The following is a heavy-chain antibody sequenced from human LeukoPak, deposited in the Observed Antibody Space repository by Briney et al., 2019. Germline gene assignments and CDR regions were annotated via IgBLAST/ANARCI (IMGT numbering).Heavy chain of an antibody. D-gene: IGHD5-24*01. CDR3: ARAREMATNHNADT. V-gene: IGHV3-74*01. J-gene: IGHJ5*02. Sequence: PGGSLRLSCAASGFTFSSYWMHWVRPAPGKGLVWVSRINSDGTSTSYADSVKGRFTVSRDNAKNTLYLRMNSLRAEDTAVYYCARAREMATNHNADTWGQGTLVTVSS. CDR2: INSDGTST. CDR1: GFTFSSYW.